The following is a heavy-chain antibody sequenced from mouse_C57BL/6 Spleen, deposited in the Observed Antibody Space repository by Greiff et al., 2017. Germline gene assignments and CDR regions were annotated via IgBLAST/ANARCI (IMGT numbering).Heavy chain of an antibody. D-gene: IGHD1-1*01. V-gene: IGHV1-61*01. Sequence: VQLQQPGAELVRPGSSVKLSCKASGYTFTSYWMDWVKQRPGQGLEWIGNIYPSDSETHYNQKFKDKATLTVDKSSSTAYMQLSSLTSEDSAVYYCARNYGSSYWYFEVWGTGTTVTVSS. J-gene: IGHJ1*03. CDR1: GYTFTSYW. CDR2: IYPSDSET. CDR3: ARNYGSSYWYFEV.